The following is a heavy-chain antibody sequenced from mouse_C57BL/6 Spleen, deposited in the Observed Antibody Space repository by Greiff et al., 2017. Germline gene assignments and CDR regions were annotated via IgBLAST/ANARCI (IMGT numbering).Heavy chain of an antibody. CDR1: GYTFTSYW. J-gene: IGHJ4*01. V-gene: IGHV1-69*01. Sequence: QVQLQQPGAELVMPGASVKLSCKASGYTFTSYWMHWVKQRPGQGLEWIGEVDPSDSYTNYNQKFKGKSTLTVDKSSSTAYMQLSSLTSEDSAVYYCARRGSRYYAMDYWGQGTSVTVSS. CDR3: ARRGSRYYAMDY. CDR2: VDPSDSYT.